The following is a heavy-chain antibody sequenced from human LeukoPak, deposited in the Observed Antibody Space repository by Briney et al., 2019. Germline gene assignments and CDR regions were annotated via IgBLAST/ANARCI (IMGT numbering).Heavy chain of an antibody. J-gene: IGHJ4*02. CDR2: IYYSGST. CDR3: ARHSSGWYDYFDY. Sequence: SETLSLTCTVSGGSISSSSYYWGWIRQPPGKGLEWIGSIYYSGSTYYNPSLESRVTISVDTSKNQFSLKLSSVTAADTAVYYCARHSSGWYDYFDYWGQGTLVTVSS. D-gene: IGHD6-19*01. V-gene: IGHV4-39*01. CDR1: GGSISSSSYY.